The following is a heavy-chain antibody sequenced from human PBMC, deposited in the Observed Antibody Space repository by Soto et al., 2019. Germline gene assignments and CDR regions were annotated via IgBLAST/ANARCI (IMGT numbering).Heavy chain of an antibody. J-gene: IGHJ4*02. CDR2: INHSGST. D-gene: IGHD2-15*01. CDR1: GGSFSGYY. CDR3: ARGLAYREVVVAATLNPSFDY. V-gene: IGHV4-34*01. Sequence: SETLSLTCAVYGGSFSGYYWSWIRQPPGKGLEWIGEINHSGSTNYNPSLKSRVTISVDTSKNQFSLKLSSVTAADTAVYYCARGLAYREVVVAATLNPSFDYWGQGTLVTVSS.